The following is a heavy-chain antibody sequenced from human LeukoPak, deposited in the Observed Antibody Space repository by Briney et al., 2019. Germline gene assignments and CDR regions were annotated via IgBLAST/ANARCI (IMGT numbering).Heavy chain of an antibody. J-gene: IGHJ4*02. Sequence: ASVKVSCKASGYTFTTYYMNCVRQAPGQGLEWMGIINPSDGSTSYAQRFQGRVTMTRDTSTSTVYMELSSLRSEDTAVYYCARGMEVAGGLIVVTNPLGVWGQGTLVTVSS. CDR2: INPSDGST. V-gene: IGHV1-46*01. D-gene: IGHD3-22*01. CDR3: ARGMEVAGGLIVVTNPLGV. CDR1: GYTFTTYY.